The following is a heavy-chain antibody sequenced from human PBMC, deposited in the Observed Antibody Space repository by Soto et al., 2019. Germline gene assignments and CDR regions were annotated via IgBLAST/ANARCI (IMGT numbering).Heavy chain of an antibody. J-gene: IGHJ4*02. CDR2: IYWDDDK. D-gene: IGHD3-3*01. Sequence: QITLKESGPTVVNPTEPLTLTCTFSGFSLTTSGVGVGWVRQSPGKAPEWLALIYWDDDKRYSTSLNSRLIFTKDTSKNQVVLTMANVDPADTATSYCAHRVLRTVFGLVTTTAIYFDFWGPGTPVVVSS. CDR3: AHRVLRTVFGLVTTTAIYFDF. V-gene: IGHV2-5*02. CDR1: GFSLTTSGVG.